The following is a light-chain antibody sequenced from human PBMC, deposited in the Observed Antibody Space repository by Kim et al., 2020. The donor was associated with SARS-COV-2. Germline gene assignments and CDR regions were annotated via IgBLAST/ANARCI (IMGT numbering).Light chain of an antibody. CDR1: SSNIGSTY. J-gene: IGLJ3*02. CDR2: ENN. V-gene: IGLV1-51*01. Sequence: GQKVSVSCSGSSSNIGSTYVSWYQQVPGTAPKLVIYENNKRPSGIPDRFSGSKSGTSATLGITGLQTGDEADYYCGAWDTSLSVVVFGGGTSLTVL. CDR3: GAWDTSLSVVV.